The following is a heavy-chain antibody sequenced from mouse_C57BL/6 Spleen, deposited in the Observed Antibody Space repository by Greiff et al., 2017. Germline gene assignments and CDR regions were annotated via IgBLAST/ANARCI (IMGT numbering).Heavy chain of an antibody. Sequence: QVQLQQSGAELVKPGASVKMSCKASGYTFTTYPIEWMKQNHGKSLEWIGNFHPYNDDTKYNEKFKGKATLTVEKSSSTVYLELSRLTSDDSAVYYWARGGLDSSGSFYAMDYWGQGTSVTVSS. CDR1: GYTFTTYP. CDR2: FHPYNDDT. J-gene: IGHJ4*01. D-gene: IGHD3-2*02. V-gene: IGHV1-47*01. CDR3: ARGGLDSSGSFYAMDY.